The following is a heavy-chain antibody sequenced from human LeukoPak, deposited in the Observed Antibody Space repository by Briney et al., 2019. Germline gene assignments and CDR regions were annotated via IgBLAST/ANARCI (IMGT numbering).Heavy chain of an antibody. J-gene: IGHJ4*02. Sequence: GGSLRLSCAASAFTFSDYSMNWVRQAPGRGLEWISYISGRSSTIYYADSVRGRFTISRDNAKNSMYLQMNSLRAEDTAVYYCARDRLTSGSHFFEYWGQGTLVTVSS. V-gene: IGHV3-48*01. CDR3: ARDRLTSGSHFFEY. CDR2: ISGRSSTI. D-gene: IGHD1-26*01. CDR1: AFTFSDYS.